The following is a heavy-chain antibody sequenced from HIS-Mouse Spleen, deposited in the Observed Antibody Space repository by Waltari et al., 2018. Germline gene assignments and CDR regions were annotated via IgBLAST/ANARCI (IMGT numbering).Heavy chain of an antibody. J-gene: IGHJ4*02. CDR1: GFSLSTSGMC. V-gene: IGHV2-70*15. D-gene: IGHD6-19*01. Sequence: QVTLRESGPALVKPTQTLTLTCTFSGFSLSTSGMCVSWIRRPPGKALEWLARIDWDDDKYYSTSLKTRLTISKDTSKNQVVLTMTNMDPVDTATYYCARIAEGYSSGWYAFDYWGQGTVVTVSS. CDR2: IDWDDDK. CDR3: ARIAEGYSSGWYAFDY.